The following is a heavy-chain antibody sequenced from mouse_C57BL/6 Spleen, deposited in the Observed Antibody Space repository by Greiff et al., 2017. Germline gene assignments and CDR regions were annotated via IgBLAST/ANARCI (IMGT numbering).Heavy chain of an antibody. CDR2: IHPNSGST. D-gene: IGHD1-1*01. CDR3: ARGKVLRDYYAMDY. Sequence: QVQLQQPGAELVKPGASVKLSCKASGYTFTSYWMHWVKQRPGQGLEWIGMIHPNSGSTNYNEKFKSKATLTVDKSSSTAYMQLSSLTSEDSAVXYCARGKVLRDYYAMDYWGQGTSVTVSS. V-gene: IGHV1-64*01. CDR1: GYTFTSYW. J-gene: IGHJ4*01.